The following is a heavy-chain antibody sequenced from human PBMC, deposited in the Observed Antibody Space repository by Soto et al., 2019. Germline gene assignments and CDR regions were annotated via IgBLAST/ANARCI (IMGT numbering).Heavy chain of an antibody. Sequence: SVKVSCKASGFTFSSSAVQWVRQTRGQRLEWIGCIVVSSGNTNYAQKFQERVTISRDMSTRTAYMELRSLRSEDTAVYYCAAEMGVGQATVAPNGNDFWG. CDR2: IVVSSGNT. V-gene: IGHV1-58*01. CDR3: AAEMGVGQATVAPNGNDF. D-gene: IGHD4-17*01. CDR1: GFTFSSSA. J-gene: IGHJ5*01.